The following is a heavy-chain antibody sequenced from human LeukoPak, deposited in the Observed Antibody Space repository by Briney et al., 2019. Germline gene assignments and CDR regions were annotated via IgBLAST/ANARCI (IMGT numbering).Heavy chain of an antibody. Sequence: PGGSLRLSCAASGFPFSSYAMGWVRQAPGKGLEWVAVIWYDGTNKYYADSVKGRFTISRDNSKNTLYLQMNSLRAEDTAVYYCARTASRGPQSAESFHHWGQGTLVTVSS. J-gene: IGHJ1*01. CDR3: ARTASRGPQSAESFHH. CDR1: GFPFSSYA. CDR2: IWYDGTNK. V-gene: IGHV3-33*08.